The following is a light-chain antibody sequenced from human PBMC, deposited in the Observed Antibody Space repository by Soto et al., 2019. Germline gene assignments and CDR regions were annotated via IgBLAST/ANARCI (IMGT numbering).Light chain of an antibody. Sequence: QSVLTQPPSVSAAPGQKVTIYCSGGSFNIGNNYVSWYQQLPGTAPKLLIYDNNKRPSGIPDRFSGSKSGTSATLDITGLQTGDEADYYCGTWDSSLSAGVFGGGTKLTVL. CDR2: DNN. J-gene: IGLJ3*02. V-gene: IGLV1-51*01. CDR1: SFNIGNNY. CDR3: GTWDSSLSAGV.